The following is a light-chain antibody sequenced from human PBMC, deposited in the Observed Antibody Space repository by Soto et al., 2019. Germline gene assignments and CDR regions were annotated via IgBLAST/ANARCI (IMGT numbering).Light chain of an antibody. J-gene: IGLJ2*01. CDR3: SSYTTSSTRV. Sequence: QSVLTQPASVSGSPGQSITISCTGTSSDVGGYHSVSWYQQHPGIAPKLMIYEVSNRPPGVSNRFSGSKSGNTASLTISGLQAEDEADYYCSSYTTSSTRVFGGGTKLTVL. V-gene: IGLV2-14*01. CDR2: EVS. CDR1: SSDVGGYHS.